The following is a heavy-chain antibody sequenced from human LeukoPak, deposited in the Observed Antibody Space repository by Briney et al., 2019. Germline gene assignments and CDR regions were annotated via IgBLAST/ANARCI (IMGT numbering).Heavy chain of an antibody. CDR1: GGTFSSYA. CDR2: IIPIFGTA. V-gene: IGHV1-69*13. J-gene: IGHJ4*02. Sequence: SVKVSCKASGGTFSSYAISWVRQAPGQGLEWMGGIIPIFGTANYEQKFQGRVTITADESTSTAYMELSSLRSEDTAVYYCARSTYYYDSSGYYPFDYWGQGTLVTVSS. D-gene: IGHD3-22*01. CDR3: ARSTYYYDSSGYYPFDY.